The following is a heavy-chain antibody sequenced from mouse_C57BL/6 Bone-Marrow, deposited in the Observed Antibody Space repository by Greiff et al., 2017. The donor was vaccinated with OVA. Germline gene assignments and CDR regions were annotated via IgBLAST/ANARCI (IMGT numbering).Heavy chain of an antibody. Sequence: QVQLQQPGAELVRPGTSVKLSCKASGYTFPSYWMHWVKQRPGQGLEWIGVIDPSDSYTNYNQKFKGKATLTVDTSSSTAYMQLISLTSEDSAVYYCARGGGNSWFAYWGQGTLVTVSA. CDR2: IDPSDSYT. CDR1: GYTFPSYW. J-gene: IGHJ3*01. D-gene: IGHD2-1*01. V-gene: IGHV1-59*01. CDR3: ARGGGNSWFAY.